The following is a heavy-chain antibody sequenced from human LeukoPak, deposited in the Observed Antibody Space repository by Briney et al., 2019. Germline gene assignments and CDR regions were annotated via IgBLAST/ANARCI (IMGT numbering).Heavy chain of an antibody. J-gene: IGHJ4*02. V-gene: IGHV1-69*05. CDR2: IIPIFGTV. CDR3: ARVSTEVDTAMAVFDY. Sequence: SSVKVSCKASGGTFASYAISWVRQAPGQGLEWMGRIIPIFGTVNYAQKFQGRVTMTTDESTSTAYMELSSLRSEDTAVYYCARVSTEVDTAMAVFDYWGREPWSPSPQ. CDR1: GGTFASYA. D-gene: IGHD5-18*01.